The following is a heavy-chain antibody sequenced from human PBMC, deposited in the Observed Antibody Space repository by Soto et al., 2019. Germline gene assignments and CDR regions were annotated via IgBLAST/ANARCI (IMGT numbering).Heavy chain of an antibody. V-gene: IGHV1-2*02. Sequence: VKVDCKASGYTFTDYYIHWVRQAPVQGLAWMGWINPNSGATKSTQRFQGSVTMTRDTSVSTAYMELTSLRSDDTAVYYCARGGCTDGVCKSFFDYWGQGTLVTVSS. CDR3: ARGGCTDGVCKSFFDY. J-gene: IGHJ4*02. CDR2: INPNSGAT. CDR1: GYTFTDYY. D-gene: IGHD2-8*01.